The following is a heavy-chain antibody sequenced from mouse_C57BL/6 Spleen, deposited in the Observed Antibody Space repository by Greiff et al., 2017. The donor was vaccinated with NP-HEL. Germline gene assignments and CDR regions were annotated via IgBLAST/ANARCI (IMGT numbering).Heavy chain of an antibody. CDR2: IYPGDGDT. V-gene: IGHV1-80*01. CDR3: ARWGDSSGPYFDY. CDR1: GYAFSSYW. D-gene: IGHD3-2*02. J-gene: IGHJ2*01. Sequence: VKLQESGAELVKPGASVKISCKASGYAFSSYWMNWVKQRPGKGLEWIGQIYPGDGDTNYNGKFKGKATLTADKSSSTAYMQLSSLTSEDSAVYFCARWGDSSGPYFDYWGQGTTLTVSS.